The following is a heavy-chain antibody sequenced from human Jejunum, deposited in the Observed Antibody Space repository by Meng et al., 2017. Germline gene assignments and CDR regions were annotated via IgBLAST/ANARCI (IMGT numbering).Heavy chain of an antibody. CDR1: GGSISSGSYY. Sequence: SETLSLTCCVSGGSISSGSYYWSWIRQPAGKGLEWIGRIYTSGITNYNPSLESRVTISLDMSNNQFSLKLNSVTAADTAVYYCATSTYYFDNSGYMTFEFWGQGTPVTVSS. CDR2: IYTSGIT. CDR3: ATSTYYFDNSGYMTFEF. V-gene: IGHV4-61*02. D-gene: IGHD3-22*01. J-gene: IGHJ4*02.